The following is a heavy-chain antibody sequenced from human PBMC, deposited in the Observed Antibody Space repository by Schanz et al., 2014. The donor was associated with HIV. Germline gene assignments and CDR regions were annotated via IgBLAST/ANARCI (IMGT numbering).Heavy chain of an antibody. D-gene: IGHD2-2*01. CDR3: ARDVAGCSGTSCYSDAFDI. CDR2: TWYDGSNK. J-gene: IGHJ3*02. CDR1: GFTLSNYG. V-gene: IGHV3-33*01. Sequence: QVQLVESGGGVVQPGRSLRLSCAASGFTLSNYGMHWVRQAPGKGLEWVAVTWYDGSNKYYADSVKGRFTISRDNSKNTLFLQMNSLRAEDTAVYFCARDVAGCSGTSCYSDAFDIWGQGTLVTVSS.